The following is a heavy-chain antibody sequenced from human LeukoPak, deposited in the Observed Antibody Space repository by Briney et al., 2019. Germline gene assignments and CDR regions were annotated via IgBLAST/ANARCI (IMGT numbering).Heavy chain of an antibody. D-gene: IGHD3-10*01. J-gene: IGHJ4*02. CDR1: GFTFSSYS. CDR2: ISYDGKKR. CDR3: ARDWGYDSGTYCVY. Sequence: PGRSLRLSCAASGFTFSSYSMHWVRQAPGKGLEWVSVISYDGKKRFYADSVKGRFTISRDNSKNTVDLQMNSLRPEDTAVYYCARDWGYDSGTYCVYWGQGTLVTVSP. V-gene: IGHV3-30*04.